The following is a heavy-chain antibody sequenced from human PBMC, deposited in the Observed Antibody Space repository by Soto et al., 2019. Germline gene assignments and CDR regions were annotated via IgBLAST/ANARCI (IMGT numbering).Heavy chain of an antibody. CDR3: ARGDSLLYSSGWYPDY. CDR1: GYTFTGYY. J-gene: IGHJ4*02. CDR2: INPNSGGT. V-gene: IGHV1-2*04. Sequence: ASVKVSCKASGYTFTGYYMHWVRQAPGQGLEWMGWINPNSGGTNYAQKFQGWVTMTRDTSISTAYMELSRLRSDDTAVYYCARGDSLLYSSGWYPDYWGQGTLVTVS. D-gene: IGHD6-19*01.